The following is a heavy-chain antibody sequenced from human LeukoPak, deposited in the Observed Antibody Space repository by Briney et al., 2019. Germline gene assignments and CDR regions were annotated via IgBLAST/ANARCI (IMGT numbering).Heavy chain of an antibody. V-gene: IGHV3-23*01. D-gene: IGHD6-13*01. J-gene: IGHJ6*03. CDR2: ISGSGGST. Sequence: PGGSLRLSCAASGFTFSSYAMSWVRQAPGKGLEWVSAISGSGGSTYYADSVKGRFTISRDNSKNTLYLQMNSLRAEDTAVYYCAKASRRIAAAGTVRHYYYMDVWGKGTTVTVSS. CDR3: AKASRRIAAAGTVRHYYYMDV. CDR1: GFTFSSYA.